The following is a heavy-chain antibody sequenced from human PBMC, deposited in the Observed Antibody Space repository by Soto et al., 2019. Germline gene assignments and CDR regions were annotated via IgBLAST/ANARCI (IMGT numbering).Heavy chain of an antibody. CDR2: INHSGST. Sequence: SETLSLTCAVYGGSFSDYSWNWIRQPPGKGLEWIGEINHSGSTNYNPSLKSRVTISVDTSKNQFSLKLSSVTAADTAVYYCEAGRRYRFLEWSAVDYWGQGALVTVSS. J-gene: IGHJ4*02. CDR1: GGSFSDYS. D-gene: IGHD3-3*01. CDR3: EAGRRYRFLEWSAVDY. V-gene: IGHV4-34*01.